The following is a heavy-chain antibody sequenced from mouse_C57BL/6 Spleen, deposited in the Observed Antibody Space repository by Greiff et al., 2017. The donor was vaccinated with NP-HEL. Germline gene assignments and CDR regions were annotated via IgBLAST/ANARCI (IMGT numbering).Heavy chain of an antibody. CDR1: GFTFSDYG. V-gene: IGHV5-17*01. D-gene: IGHD4-1*01. J-gene: IGHJ4*01. Sequence: EVQVVESGGGLVKPGGSLKLSCAASGFTFSDYGMHWVRQAPEKGLEWVAYISSGSSTIYYADTVKGRFTISRDNAKNTLFLQMTSLRSEDTAMYYCATKLGDYAMDYWGQGTSVTVSS. CDR3: ATKLGDYAMDY. CDR2: ISSGSSTI.